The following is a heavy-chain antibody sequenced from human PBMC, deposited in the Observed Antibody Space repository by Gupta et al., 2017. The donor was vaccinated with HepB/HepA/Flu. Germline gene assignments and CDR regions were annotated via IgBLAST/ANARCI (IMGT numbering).Heavy chain of an antibody. CDR2: ISSSGSTI. J-gene: IGHJ4*02. CDR1: GFTFSSYE. Sequence: EVQLVESGGGLVQPGGSLRLSCAASGFTFSSYEMNWVRQAPGKGLEWVSYISSSGSTIYYADSVKGRFTISRDNAKNLLYLQMNSLRAEDTAVYYCARDRTGESGQGWGQGTLVAVSS. D-gene: IGHD3-16*01. V-gene: IGHV3-48*03. CDR3: ARDRTGESGQG.